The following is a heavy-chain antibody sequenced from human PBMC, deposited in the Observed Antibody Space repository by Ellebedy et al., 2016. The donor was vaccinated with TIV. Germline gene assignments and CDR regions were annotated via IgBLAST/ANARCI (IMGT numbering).Heavy chain of an antibody. CDR1: GFTFSSYA. V-gene: IGHV3-30-3*01. CDR3: ASTPPRDGYNH. Sequence: GESLKISXAASGFTFSSYAMHWVRQAPGKGLEWVAVISYDGSNKYYADSVKGRFTISRDNSKNTLCLQMNSLRAEDTAVYYCASTPPRDGYNHWGQGTLVTVSS. J-gene: IGHJ4*02. CDR2: ISYDGSNK. D-gene: IGHD5-24*01.